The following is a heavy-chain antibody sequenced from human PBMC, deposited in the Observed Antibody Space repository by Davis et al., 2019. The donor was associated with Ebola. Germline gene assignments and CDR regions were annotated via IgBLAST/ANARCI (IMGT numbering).Heavy chain of an antibody. J-gene: IGHJ4*02. Sequence: GESLKISCVASGFPFSNFWMTWVRQAPGKGLEWVANINEDGSKTYHVDSVKGRFTISRDNAKNSLYLQMDSLRDEDTAVYYCARALTTVVTPVDYWGQGTLVTVSS. CDR3: ARALTTVVTPVDY. CDR1: GFPFSNFW. CDR2: INEDGSKT. V-gene: IGHV3-7*01. D-gene: IGHD4-23*01.